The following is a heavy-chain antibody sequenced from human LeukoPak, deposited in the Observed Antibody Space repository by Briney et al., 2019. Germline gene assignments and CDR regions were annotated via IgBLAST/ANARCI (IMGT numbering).Heavy chain of an antibody. Sequence: GGSLRLSCAASGFTFSSYWMHWVRQAPGKGLVWVSRINSDGSSTSYADSVKGRFTISRDNAKNTLYLQMNSLRAEDTAVYYCARDQQPGIAAAEYYYYYGMDVWGQGTTVTVSS. V-gene: IGHV3-74*01. D-gene: IGHD6-13*01. J-gene: IGHJ6*02. CDR1: GFTFSSYW. CDR3: ARDQQPGIAAAEYYYYYGMDV. CDR2: INSDGSST.